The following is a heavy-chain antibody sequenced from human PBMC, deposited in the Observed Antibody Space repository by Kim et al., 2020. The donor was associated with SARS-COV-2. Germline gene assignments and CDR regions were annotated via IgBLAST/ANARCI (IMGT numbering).Heavy chain of an antibody. CDR2: IYYSGST. CDR3: ARSLTTDYTNWFDP. D-gene: IGHD4-4*01. CDR1: GGSISSGGYY. Sequence: SETLSLTCTVSGGSISSGGYYWSWIRQHPGKGLEWIGYIYYSGSTYYNPSLKSRVTISVDTSKNQFSLKLSSVTAADTAVYYCARSLTTDYTNWFDPWGQGTLVTVSS. V-gene: IGHV4-31*03. J-gene: IGHJ5*02.